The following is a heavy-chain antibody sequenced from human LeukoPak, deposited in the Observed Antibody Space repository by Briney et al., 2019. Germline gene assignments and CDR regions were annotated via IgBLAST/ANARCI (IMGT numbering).Heavy chain of an antibody. CDR2: INHSGST. CDR3: ARGSIYHTYPSRLLPGYFQH. V-gene: IGHV4-34*01. CDR1: GGSFSGYY. Sequence: SETLSLTCAVYGGSFSGYYWSWIRQPPGKGLEWIREINHSGSTNYNPSLKSRVTISVDTSKNQFSLKLSSVTAADTAVYYCARGSIYHTYPSRLLPGYFQHWGQGTLVTVSS. J-gene: IGHJ1*01. D-gene: IGHD5/OR15-5a*01.